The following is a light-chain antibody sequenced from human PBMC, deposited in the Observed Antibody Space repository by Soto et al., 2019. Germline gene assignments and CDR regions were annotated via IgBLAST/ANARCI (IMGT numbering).Light chain of an antibody. CDR2: AAS. CDR3: QKYNSAPRT. V-gene: IGKV1-27*01. J-gene: IGKJ1*01. CDR1: QGMSND. Sequence: DIQMTQSPSSLSASVVDRVTITCRASQGMSNDLAWYQQKPGKVPKLLIYAASTLQSGVPSRFSGSGSGTDFTLTISSLQPEDVATYYCQKYNSAPRTFGQGTKVEIK.